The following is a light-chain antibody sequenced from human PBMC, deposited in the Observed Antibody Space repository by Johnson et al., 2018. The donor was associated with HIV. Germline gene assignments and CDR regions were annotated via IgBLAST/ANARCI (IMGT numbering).Light chain of an antibody. CDR1: SSNVGSSF. J-gene: IGLJ1*01. Sequence: QSVLTQPPSVSAAPGQTVTISCSGSSSNVGSSFVSWYRQVPGTAPKLLIYENNKRPSGIYDRFSGSKSGTSATLGITGLQTGDEADYYCGTWDSSLSAYVFGTGTKVTVL. CDR2: ENN. CDR3: GTWDSSLSAYV. V-gene: IGLV1-51*02.